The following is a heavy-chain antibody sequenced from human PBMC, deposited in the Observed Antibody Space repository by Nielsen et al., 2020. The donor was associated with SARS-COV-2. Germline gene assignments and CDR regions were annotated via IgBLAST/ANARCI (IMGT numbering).Heavy chain of an antibody. D-gene: IGHD3-10*01. CDR1: GFTFSSYA. CDR3: AKGLLWFGELSHFDY. Sequence: GGSLRLSCAASGFTFSSYAMSWVRQAPGKGLEWVSAISGSGGSTYYADSVKGRFTISRDNSKNTLYLQMNSLRAEDTAVYYCAKGLLWFGELSHFDYWGQGTLVTVSS. CDR2: ISGSGGST. V-gene: IGHV3-23*01. J-gene: IGHJ4*02.